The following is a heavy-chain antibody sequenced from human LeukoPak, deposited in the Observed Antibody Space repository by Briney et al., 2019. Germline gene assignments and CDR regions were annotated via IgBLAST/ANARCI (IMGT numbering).Heavy chain of an antibody. J-gene: IGHJ4*02. CDR2: INPSGGST. CDR3: ARARMLPLDY. Sequence: ASVKVSCKASGYTFTNYYMHWVRQAPGQGLEWMGIINPSGGSTSYAQKFQGRVTMTRDTSTSTAYMELSSLRSEDTAVYYCARARMLPLDYWGQGTLVTVSS. V-gene: IGHV1-46*01. D-gene: IGHD3-16*01. CDR1: GYTFTNYY.